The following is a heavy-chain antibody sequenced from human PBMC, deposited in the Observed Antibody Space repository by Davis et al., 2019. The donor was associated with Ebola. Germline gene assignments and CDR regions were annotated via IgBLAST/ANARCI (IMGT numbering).Heavy chain of an antibody. CDR3: ARGITMVQGVIVYGMDV. CDR2: IKQDGSAK. V-gene: IGHV3-7*01. D-gene: IGHD3-10*01. CDR1: GFTFSSYA. J-gene: IGHJ6*02. Sequence: GESLKISCAASGFTFSSYAMSWVRQAPGKGLEWVAIIKQDGSAKSYVDSVKGRFTISRDNAKNSLYLQMNSLRAEDTAVYYCARGITMVQGVIVYGMDVWGQGTTVTVSS.